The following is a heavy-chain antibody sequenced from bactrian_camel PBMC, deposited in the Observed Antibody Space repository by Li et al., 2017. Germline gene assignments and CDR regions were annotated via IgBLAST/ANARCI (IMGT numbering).Heavy chain of an antibody. J-gene: IGHJ4*01. Sequence: HVQLVESGGGSVQAGGSLRLSCGASKFAYTYSSYSLGWFRQAPGKEREGVACLYADAIAVQYATSAKGRFTISQDSANNTLYLEMTSLKPDDTGMYYCAARWTGYTSGCLDGNRYVHWGQGTQVTVS. CDR2: LYADAIAV. CDR3: AARWTGYTSGCLDGNRYVH. CDR1: KFAYTYSSYS. V-gene: IGHV3S6*01. D-gene: IGHD5*01.